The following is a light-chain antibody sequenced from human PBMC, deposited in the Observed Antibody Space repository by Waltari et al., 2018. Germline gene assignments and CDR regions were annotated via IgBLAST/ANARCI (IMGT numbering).Light chain of an antibody. CDR1: QGIGNN. CDR3: QQGYSYPPT. J-gene: IGKJ4*01. V-gene: IGKV1-16*01. Sequence: DIQMTQSPSPLSASVGDTVTITCQASQGIGNNLNWYQQKPGKAPKLLIYRASSLQSGIPSRFSGSGSGTDFTLTISSLQPEDFATYYCQQGYSYPPTFGGGTKVEIK. CDR2: RAS.